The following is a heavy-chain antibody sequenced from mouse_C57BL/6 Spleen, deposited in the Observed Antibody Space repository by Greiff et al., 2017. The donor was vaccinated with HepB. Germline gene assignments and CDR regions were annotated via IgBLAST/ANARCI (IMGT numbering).Heavy chain of an antibody. J-gene: IGHJ2*01. CDR2: ISDGGSYT. Sequence: EVMLVESGGGLVKPGGSLKLSCAASGFTFSSYAMSWVRQTPEKRLEWVATISDGGSYTYYPDNVKGRFTISRDNAKNNLYLQLSHLKSEDTSMYYFARDRNYYGSSYDYWGQGTTLTVSS. CDR1: GFTFSSYA. CDR3: ARDRNYYGSSYDY. V-gene: IGHV5-4*01. D-gene: IGHD1-1*01.